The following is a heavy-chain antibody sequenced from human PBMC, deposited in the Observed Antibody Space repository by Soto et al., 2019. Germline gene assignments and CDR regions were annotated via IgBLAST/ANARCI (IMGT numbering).Heavy chain of an antibody. CDR1: GYTFITYG. V-gene: IGHV1-18*01. D-gene: IGHD6-6*01. CDR2: ISSYNGNT. CDR3: ARDRPTSSIRALDYYSAMDV. J-gene: IGHJ6*02. Sequence: QVQLVQSGAEVKKPGASVKVSCKASGYTFITYGISWVRQAPGQGLEWMGWISSYNGNTNYAQKLQGRVTMTTDTSTTTAYTELRSLRSDDTAVYYCARDRPTSSIRALDYYSAMDVWGQGTTVTVSS.